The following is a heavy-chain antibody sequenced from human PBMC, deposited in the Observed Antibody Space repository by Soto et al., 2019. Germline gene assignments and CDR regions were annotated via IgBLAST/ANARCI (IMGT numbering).Heavy chain of an antibody. CDR2: IYYSGNT. J-gene: IGHJ4*02. CDR1: GGSISSYY. V-gene: IGHV4-59*08. CDR3: ARGSTTEKVDS. D-gene: IGHD4-17*01. Sequence: SETLSLTCTVSGGSISSYYWSWIRQPPGKGLEWIGYIYYSGNTNYNPSLKSRVTISVDTSKNQFSLKLSSVTAADTAVYYCARGSTTEKVDSWGQGTLVTVSS.